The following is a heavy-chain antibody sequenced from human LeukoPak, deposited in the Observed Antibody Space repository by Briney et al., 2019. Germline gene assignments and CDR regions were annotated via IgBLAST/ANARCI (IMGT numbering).Heavy chain of an antibody. J-gene: IGHJ4*02. CDR2: ISGDGVST. Sequence: GGSLRLSCAASGVTFDDYAMHWVRQAPGKGVEWVSLISGDGVSTYYADSVKGRITSSRDNSKNSLYLLMNSLRTEDTALYYCAKDRLERTGFFLDCWGQGTLVTVSS. CDR1: GVTFDDYA. V-gene: IGHV3-43*02. D-gene: IGHD6-19*01. CDR3: AKDRLERTGFFLDC.